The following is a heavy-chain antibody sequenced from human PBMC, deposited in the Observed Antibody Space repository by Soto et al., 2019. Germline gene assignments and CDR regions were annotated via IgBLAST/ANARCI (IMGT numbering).Heavy chain of an antibody. J-gene: IGHJ3*02. Sequence: WGSLRLSCAASGLTVSSNYITCVCQAPGKGLEWVSGSYSGGSTYYADSVKGRFTISRHNSKNTLYLQMNSLRAEDTAVYYCARGITMVRADAFDIWGQGTMVTVSS. D-gene: IGHD3-10*01. CDR1: GLTVSSNY. CDR3: ARGITMVRADAFDI. V-gene: IGHV3-53*04. CDR2: SYSGGST.